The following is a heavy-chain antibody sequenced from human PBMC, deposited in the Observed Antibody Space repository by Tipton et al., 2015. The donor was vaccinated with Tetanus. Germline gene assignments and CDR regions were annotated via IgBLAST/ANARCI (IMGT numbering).Heavy chain of an antibody. Sequence: TLSLTCSVSGGSVSSDNWWSWVRQAPGKGPVWIGEIYHSGNTNYNPSLKSRVTLSVDKSKNQLSLRLSSVTAADTAVYYCVRFRGSSGVYYYAMDVWGQGTTVIVSS. CDR3: VRFRGSSGVYYYAMDV. CDR1: GGSVSSDNW. V-gene: IGHV4-4*02. CDR2: IYHSGNT. D-gene: IGHD6-25*01. J-gene: IGHJ6*02.